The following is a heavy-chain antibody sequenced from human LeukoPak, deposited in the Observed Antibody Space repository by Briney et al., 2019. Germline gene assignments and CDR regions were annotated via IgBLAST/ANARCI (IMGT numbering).Heavy chain of an antibody. J-gene: IGHJ4*02. D-gene: IGHD3-10*01. CDR2: INHSGST. CDR1: GGSFSGYY. V-gene: IGHV4-34*01. CDR3: ARRAVRGVIGRNYFDY. Sequence: SETLSLTCAVYGGSFSGYYWSWIRQPPGKGLEWIGEINHSGSTNYNPSLKSRVTISVDTSKNQFSLKLSSVTAADTAVYYCARRAVRGVIGRNYFDYWGQGPRSPSPQ.